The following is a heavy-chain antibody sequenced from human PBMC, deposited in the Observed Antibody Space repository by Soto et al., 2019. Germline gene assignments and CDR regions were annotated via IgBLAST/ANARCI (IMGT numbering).Heavy chain of an antibody. Sequence: QVQLVESGGGVVQPGKSLRLSCAASGFTFSTYGIHWVRQALGKGLEWVALISYDGGSKYYGDSVKGRFIISRDNSHNTVSLQINRRRADDTAVYFCAKEQLAMTVVVADYFDSWGQGTWSPSPQ. CDR3: AKEQLAMTVVVADYFDS. V-gene: IGHV3-30*18. CDR1: GFTFSTYG. CDR2: ISYDGGSK. J-gene: IGHJ4*02. D-gene: IGHD3-22*01.